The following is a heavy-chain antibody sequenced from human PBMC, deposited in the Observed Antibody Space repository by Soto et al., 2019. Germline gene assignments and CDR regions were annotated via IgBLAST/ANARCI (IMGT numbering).Heavy chain of an antibody. CDR2: IYYSGST. CDR3: ARLGRTKMVAGVDY. J-gene: IGHJ4*02. V-gene: IGHV4-39*01. CDR1: GGSISRSSYY. Sequence: SETLSLTCTVSGGSISRSSYYWGWIRQPPGKGLEWIGSIYYSGSTYYNPSLKSRVTISVDTSKNQFSLKLSSVTAADTAVYYCARLGRTKMVAGVDYWGQGTLVTVSS. D-gene: IGHD2-15*01.